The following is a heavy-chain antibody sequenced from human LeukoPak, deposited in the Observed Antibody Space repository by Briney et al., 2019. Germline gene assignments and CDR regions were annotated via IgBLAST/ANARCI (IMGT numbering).Heavy chain of an antibody. CDR3: ARVELYDFWSGYYWSYYGMDV. V-gene: IGHV1-2*02. Sequence: GASVKVSCKASGYTFTSYDINWVRQATGQGLEWMGWINPNSGGTNYAQKFQGRVTMTRDTSISTAYMELSRLRSDDTAVYYCARVELYDFWSGYYWSYYGMDVWGQGTTVTVSS. CDR1: GYTFTSYD. CDR2: INPNSGGT. D-gene: IGHD3-3*01. J-gene: IGHJ6*02.